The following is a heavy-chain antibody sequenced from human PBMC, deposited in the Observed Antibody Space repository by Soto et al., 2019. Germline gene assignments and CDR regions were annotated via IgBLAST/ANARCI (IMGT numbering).Heavy chain of an antibody. Sequence: QVQLVQSGAEVKKPGASVKVSCKASGYSFTSFPIHWVRQAPGQGLECMGWINAANGYTRHSQKFQGRATITRDTSATTAYMDLSSLTSEDTAVYYWARGGGLDDWGQGTLITVSS. CDR3: ARGGGLDD. CDR1: GYSFTSFP. J-gene: IGHJ4*02. V-gene: IGHV1-3*01. D-gene: IGHD3-10*01. CDR2: INAANGYT.